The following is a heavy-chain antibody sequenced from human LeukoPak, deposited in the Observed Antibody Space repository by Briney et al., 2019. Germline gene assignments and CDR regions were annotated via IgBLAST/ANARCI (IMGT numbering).Heavy chain of an antibody. J-gene: IGHJ4*02. V-gene: IGHV1-18*04. D-gene: IGHD2-15*01. CDR1: GYTFTGYY. Sequence: GASVKVSCKASGYTFTGYYMHWVRQAPGQGLEWMGWISAYNGNTNYAQKLQGRVTMTTDTSTSTAYMELRSLRSDDTAVYYCARDQYCSGGSCYSESIDYWGQGTLVTVSS. CDR2: ISAYNGNT. CDR3: ARDQYCSGGSCYSESIDY.